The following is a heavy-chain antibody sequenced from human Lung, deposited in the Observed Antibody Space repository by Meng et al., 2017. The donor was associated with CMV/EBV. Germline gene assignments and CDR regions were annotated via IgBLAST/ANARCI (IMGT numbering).Heavy chain of an antibody. J-gene: IGHJ4*02. CDR3: ASFPPPGKQWLVTDY. V-gene: IGHV4-4*02. Sequence: QMQLQGSGPGLVKPSGTLSLTCAFSGGSISSSNWWSWVRQPPGKGLEWIGEIYHSGSTNYNPSLKSRVTISVDKSKNQFSLKLSSVTAADTAVYYCASFPPPGKQWLVTDYWGQGTLVTVSS. CDR1: GGSISSSNW. CDR2: IYHSGST. D-gene: IGHD6-19*01.